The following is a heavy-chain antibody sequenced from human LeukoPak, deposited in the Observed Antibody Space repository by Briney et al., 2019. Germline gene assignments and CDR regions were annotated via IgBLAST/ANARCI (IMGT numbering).Heavy chain of an antibody. CDR2: IAGSGGNI. J-gene: IGHJ4*02. CDR1: GFTFSSNG. V-gene: IGHV3-23*01. CDR3: AKDIRWSFAQ. D-gene: IGHD4-23*01. Sequence: GGSRRLSCAASGFTFSSNGMSWVRQAPGKGLEWVAAIAGSGGNILYADSVKGRFTIPRHNSKNTLFLQMNRLRAEDTATYYCAKDIRWSFAQWGQGTLVTVSS.